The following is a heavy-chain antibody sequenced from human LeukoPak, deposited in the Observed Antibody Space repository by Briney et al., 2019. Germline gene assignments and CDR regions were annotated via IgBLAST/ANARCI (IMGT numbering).Heavy chain of an antibody. CDR3: ARHGGYSYGNHDY. J-gene: IGHJ4*02. Sequence: GESLKISCKGSGYSFTDYWIGWVRQMPGKGLEWMGIIYPGDSDTRYSPSFQGQVTVSVDKSISTAYLQWSSLKASDTAMYCCARHGGYSYGNHDYWGQGTLVTVSS. V-gene: IGHV5-51*01. CDR2: IYPGDSDT. CDR1: GYSFTDYW. D-gene: IGHD5-18*01.